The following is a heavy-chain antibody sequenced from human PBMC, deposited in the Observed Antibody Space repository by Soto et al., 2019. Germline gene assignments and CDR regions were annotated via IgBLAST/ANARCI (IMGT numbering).Heavy chain of an antibody. D-gene: IGHD6-19*01. CDR2: IYYSGST. V-gene: IGHV4-59*01. CDR1: GGSISSYY. J-gene: IGHJ5*02. Sequence: SETLSLTCTVSGGSISSYYWSWIRQPPGKGLEWIGYIYYSGSTNYNPSLKSRVTISVDTSKNQFSLKLSSVTAADTAVYYCARYSSGWYNNWFDPWGQGTLVTVSS. CDR3: ARYSSGWYNNWFDP.